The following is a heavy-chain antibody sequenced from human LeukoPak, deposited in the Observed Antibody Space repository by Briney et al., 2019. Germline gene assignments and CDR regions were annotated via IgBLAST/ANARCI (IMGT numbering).Heavy chain of an antibody. J-gene: IGHJ5*02. V-gene: IGHV4-39*01. Sequence: SETLSLTCTVSGGSISSSSYYWGWIRQPPGKGLEWIGSIYYSGSTYYNPSLKSRVTISVDTSKNQFSLKLSSVTAADSAVYYCARLGLRRGVGVVVAARWFDPWGPGTLVTVSS. CDR2: IYYSGST. CDR3: ARLGLRRGVGVVVAARWFDP. CDR1: GGSISSSSYY. D-gene: IGHD2-15*01.